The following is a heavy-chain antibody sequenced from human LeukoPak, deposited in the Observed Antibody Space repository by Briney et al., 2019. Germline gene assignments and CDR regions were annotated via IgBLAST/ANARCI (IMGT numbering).Heavy chain of an antibody. D-gene: IGHD3-10*01. V-gene: IGHV3-48*02. Sequence: GGSLRLACAASGFTFSSYWMNGVRQAPGKGLEWVSWISSTSNTIYYADSVKGRFTISRDNAKNSLDLQMNSLRDEDTAVYYCARPSRRTGPAYWGQGTLVTVSS. CDR2: ISSTSNTI. CDR1: GFTFSSYW. J-gene: IGHJ4*02. CDR3: ARPSRRTGPAY.